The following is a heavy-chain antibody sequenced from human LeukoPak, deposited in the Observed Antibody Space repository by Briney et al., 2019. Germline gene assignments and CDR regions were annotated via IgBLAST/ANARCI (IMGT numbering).Heavy chain of an antibody. CDR1: GDSISSSN. J-gene: IGHJ5*02. V-gene: IGHV3-21*01. CDR3: ARDSSSWYFWFDP. D-gene: IGHD6-13*01. CDR2: ISSSSSYI. Sequence: ETLSLTCAVSGDSISSSNWWSWVRQAPGKGLEWVSSISSSSSYIYYADSVKGRFTISRDNAKNSLYLQMNSLRVEDTAVYYCARDSSSWYFWFDPWGQGTLVTVSS.